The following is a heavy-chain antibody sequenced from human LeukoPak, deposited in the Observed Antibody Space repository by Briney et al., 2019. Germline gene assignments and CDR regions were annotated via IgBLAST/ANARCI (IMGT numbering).Heavy chain of an antibody. CDR3: ARGISGPLAAAGGYYYYYMDV. J-gene: IGHJ6*03. D-gene: IGHD6-13*01. CDR1: GFTFNSYS. CDR2: ISSSSSYI. V-gene: IGHV3-21*01. Sequence: PGGSLRLSCAASGFTFNSYSMNWVRQAPGKGLEWVSSISSSSSYIYYADSVKGRFTISRDNAKNSLYLQMNSLRAEDTAVYYCARGISGPLAAAGGYYYYYMDVWGKGTTVTISS.